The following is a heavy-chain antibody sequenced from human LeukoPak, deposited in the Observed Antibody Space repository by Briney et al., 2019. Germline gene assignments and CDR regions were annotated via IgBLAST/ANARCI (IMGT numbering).Heavy chain of an antibody. D-gene: IGHD3-9*01. CDR3: AGASRFRYFDWLLDNWFDR. J-gene: IGHJ5*02. V-gene: IGHV4-59*11. Sequence: SASLSLTCTVSGGSISSHYWSWIRQPPGQGLEWIGYIYYSGSTNYNPALKSRVTISVDTSKNQFSLKLSSVNAADTAVYDCAGASRFRYFDWLLDNWFDRWGQGTLVTVSS. CDR2: IYYSGST. CDR1: GGSISSHY.